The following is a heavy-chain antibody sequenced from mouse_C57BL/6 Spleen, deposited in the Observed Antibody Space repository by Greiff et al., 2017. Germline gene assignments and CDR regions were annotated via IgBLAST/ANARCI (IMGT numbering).Heavy chain of an antibody. V-gene: IGHV1-62-2*01. CDR3: AGHEDGGYDYDGGAWFDY. J-gene: IGHJ3*01. Sequence: VQLQQSGAELVKPGASVKLSCKASGYTFTEYTIHWVKQRSGQGLEWIGWFYPGSGSIKYNEKFKDKATLTADKSSSTVYMELSRLTSEDSAVYLCAGHEDGGYDYDGGAWFDYWGQGTLVTVSA. CDR2: FYPGSGSI. D-gene: IGHD2-4*01. CDR1: GYTFTEYT.